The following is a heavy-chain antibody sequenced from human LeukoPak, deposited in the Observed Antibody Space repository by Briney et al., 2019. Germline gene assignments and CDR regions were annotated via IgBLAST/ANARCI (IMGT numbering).Heavy chain of an antibody. J-gene: IGHJ4*02. D-gene: IGHD6-19*01. CDR1: TFTFSSYG. Sequence: PGGSLRLSCAASTFTFSSYGMHWVRQAPGKGLEWVAFIQYDGNKRYYADPVKGRFTISRDNSKNTLYLQMNSLRPEDTALYYCANTMYSSAWSPFDYWGRGTLVTVSS. CDR2: IQYDGNKR. V-gene: IGHV3-30*02. CDR3: ANTMYSSAWSPFDY.